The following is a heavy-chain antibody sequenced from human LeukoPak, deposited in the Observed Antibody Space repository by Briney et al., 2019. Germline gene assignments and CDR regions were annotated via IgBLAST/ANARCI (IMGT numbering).Heavy chain of an antibody. CDR3: ARLTGTPGHNWFDP. CDR2: IYYSGRT. CDR1: GGSVSSSSYF. V-gene: IGHV4-39*01. Sequence: SETLSLTCTISGGSVSSSSYFWGWIRQPPGKGLEWIGNIYYSGRTDYNPSLKSRVTISVDTSKNQFSLKVRSVTAADTAVYYCARLTGTPGHNWFDPWGQGTLVTVSS. J-gene: IGHJ5*02. D-gene: IGHD1-1*01.